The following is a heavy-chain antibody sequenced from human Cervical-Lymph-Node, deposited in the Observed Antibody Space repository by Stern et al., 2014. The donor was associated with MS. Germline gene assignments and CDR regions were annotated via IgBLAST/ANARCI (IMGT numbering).Heavy chain of an antibody. V-gene: IGHV3-21*01. D-gene: IGHD3-10*01. Sequence: EMQLVEYGGGLVKPGGSLRLSCAASGFTFSSYSMNWVRQAPGKGLEWVSSISSSSSYIYDADSVKGRFTISRDNAKNSLYLQMNSLRAEDTAVYYCARDYYGSGSYYNDLYYYYGMDVWGQGTTVTVSS. CDR2: ISSSSSYI. CDR1: GFTFSSYS. CDR3: ARDYYGSGSYYNDLYYYYGMDV. J-gene: IGHJ6*02.